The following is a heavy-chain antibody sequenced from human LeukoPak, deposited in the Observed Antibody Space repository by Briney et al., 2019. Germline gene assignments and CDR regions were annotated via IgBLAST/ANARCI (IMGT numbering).Heavy chain of an antibody. Sequence: HAGGSLRLSCAASGFTFSSYGMHWVRQAPGKGLEWVAFIRYDGSNKYYADSVKGRFTISRDNSKNTLYLQMNSLRAEDTAVYYCAKVRYYGSGSYGPGNWFDPWGQGTLVTVSS. V-gene: IGHV3-30*02. CDR3: AKVRYYGSGSYGPGNWFDP. D-gene: IGHD3-10*01. CDR1: GFTFSSYG. J-gene: IGHJ5*02. CDR2: IRYDGSNK.